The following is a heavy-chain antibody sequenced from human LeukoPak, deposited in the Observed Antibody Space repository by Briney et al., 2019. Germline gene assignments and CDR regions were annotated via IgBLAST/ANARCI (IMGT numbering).Heavy chain of an antibody. D-gene: IGHD1-26*01. Sequence: AGGSLRLSCAASGFTFSSYAMSWVRQAPGKGLVWVSRINSDGSSRSYADSVKGRFTISGDNAKNTLYLQMNSLRAEDTALYYCARGVVGATFFDYWGQGTLVTVSS. J-gene: IGHJ4*02. CDR3: ARGVVGATFFDY. V-gene: IGHV3-74*01. CDR2: INSDGSSR. CDR1: GFTFSSYA.